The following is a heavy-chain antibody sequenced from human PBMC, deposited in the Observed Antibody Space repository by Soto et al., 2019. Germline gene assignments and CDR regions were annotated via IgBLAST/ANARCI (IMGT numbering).Heavy chain of an antibody. Sequence: EVQMVESGGGLVKPGGSLRLSCAVSGFSFRDAWMNWVRQAPGKGLEWVGSIKSRAAGGAIDYAAPVKGRFTISMDDSEETLYLQISSQKTEDTAMYYCTTDGSFGGVVVAFHLWGQGTMLSVSS. CDR3: TTDGSFGGVVVAFHL. CDR1: GFSFRDAW. D-gene: IGHD3-10*01. V-gene: IGHV3-15*07. CDR2: IKSRAAGGAI. J-gene: IGHJ3*01.